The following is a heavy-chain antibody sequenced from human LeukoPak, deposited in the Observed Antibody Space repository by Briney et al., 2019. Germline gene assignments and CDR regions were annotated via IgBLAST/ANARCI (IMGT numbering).Heavy chain of an antibody. Sequence: KTGGFLRLSCAASGFTFSSYSMNWVRQAPGKGLEWVSSISSSSSYIYYADSVKGRFTISRDNAKNSLYLQMNSLRAEDTAVYYCATHRDGFPYWGQGTLVTVSS. CDR2: ISSSSSYI. D-gene: IGHD5-24*01. V-gene: IGHV3-21*01. CDR3: ATHRDGFPY. J-gene: IGHJ4*02. CDR1: GFTFSSYS.